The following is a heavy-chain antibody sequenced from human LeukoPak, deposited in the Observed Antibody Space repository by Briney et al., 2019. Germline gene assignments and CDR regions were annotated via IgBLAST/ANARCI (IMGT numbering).Heavy chain of an antibody. D-gene: IGHD5-12*01. Sequence: GGSLRLSCAASGFTFSRYAMHWVRQAPGKGLEWVAFISYDGSNKYQADSVKGRFTISRDNSKSTVYLQMNTLRAEDTAVYYCARDTTTITYWFDPWGQGTLVTVSS. CDR2: ISYDGSNK. J-gene: IGHJ5*02. CDR3: ARDTTTITYWFDP. V-gene: IGHV3-30-3*01. CDR1: GFTFSRYA.